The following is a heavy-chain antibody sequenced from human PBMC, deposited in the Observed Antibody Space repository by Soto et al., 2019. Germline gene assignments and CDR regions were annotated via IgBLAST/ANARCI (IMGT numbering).Heavy chain of an antibody. CDR1: GFTFSSYW. CDR3: ARDFREMDTKFHPNSPDY. D-gene: IGHD5-18*01. J-gene: IGHJ4*02. Sequence: GGSLRLSCAASGFTFSSYWMHWVRQAPGKGLVWVSRINSDGSSTSYADSLKGRFTISRDNAKNTLYLQMNSLRAEDTAVYYCARDFREMDTKFHPNSPDYWGQGTRVTVSS. V-gene: IGHV3-74*01. CDR2: INSDGSST.